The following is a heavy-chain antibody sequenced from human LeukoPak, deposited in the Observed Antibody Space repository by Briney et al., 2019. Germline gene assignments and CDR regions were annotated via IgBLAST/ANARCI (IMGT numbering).Heavy chain of an antibody. V-gene: IGHV4-34*01. D-gene: IGHD4-17*01. CDR3: ARAGLRSFDY. J-gene: IGHJ4*02. CDR1: GGSFSGYY. CDR2: INHSGGT. Sequence: SETLSLTCAVYGGSFSGYYWSWIRQPPGKGLEWIGEINHSGGTNYNPSLKSRVTISVDTSKNQFSLKLSSVTAADTAVYYCARAGLRSFDYWGQGTLVTVSS.